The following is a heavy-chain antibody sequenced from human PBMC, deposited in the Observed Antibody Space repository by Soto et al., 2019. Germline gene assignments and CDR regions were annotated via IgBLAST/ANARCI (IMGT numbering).Heavy chain of an antibody. CDR3: TRKLNYDILTGYPDY. CDR1: GFSFCYYA. Sequence: PGGSLILSCTGSGFSFCYYAMSWFRQAPGKGLEWVSFIRGKAYGGSTEYAASVKGRFTISRDDSKSIAYLQMNSLKTEDTALYYCTRKLNYDILTGYPDYWGQGTLVTVSS. V-gene: IGHV3-49*03. D-gene: IGHD3-9*01. J-gene: IGHJ4*02. CDR2: IRGKAYGGST.